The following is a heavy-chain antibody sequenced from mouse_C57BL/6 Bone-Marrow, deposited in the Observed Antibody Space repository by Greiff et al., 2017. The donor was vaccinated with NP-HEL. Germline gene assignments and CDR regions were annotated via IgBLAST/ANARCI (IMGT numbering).Heavy chain of an antibody. CDR1: GYTFTSYW. D-gene: IGHD1-1*01. Sequence: QVQLQQPGAELVMPGASVKLSCKASGYTFTSYWMHWVKQRPGQGLEWIGEIDPSDSYTNYNQKFKGKSTLTVDKSSSTAYMQLSSLTSEDSAVYYCAITTVDYFDDWGKGTTLTVSS. CDR3: AITTVDYFDD. CDR2: IDPSDSYT. V-gene: IGHV1-69*01. J-gene: IGHJ2*01.